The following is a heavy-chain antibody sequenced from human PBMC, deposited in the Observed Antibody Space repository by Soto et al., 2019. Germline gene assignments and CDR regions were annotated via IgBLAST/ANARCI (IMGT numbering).Heavy chain of an antibody. CDR2: VSHDGSNK. V-gene: IGHV3-30-3*01. CDR1: GCSFSSCA. J-gene: IGHJ4*02. CDR3: ARVSIAVAGIAYYFDY. D-gene: IGHD6-19*01. Sequence: GGSLRLSCAASGCSFSSCAMHWIRQAPGKGLEWVAVVSHDGSNKYYADSVKGRVTISRDNSINTVYLQMNSLRAEDTAVYYCARVSIAVAGIAYYFDYWGQGTLVTVSS.